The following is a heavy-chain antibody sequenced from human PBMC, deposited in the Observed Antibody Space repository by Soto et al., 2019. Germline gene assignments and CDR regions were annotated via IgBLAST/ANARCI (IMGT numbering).Heavy chain of an antibody. Sequence: GESLKISCKGFGYSFTTSLIGWVRQIPGKGLEWMGLIYPGGSDTRYSPSFQGQVTISADKSIISPYLQWRSLKASDTAMYYCAAAYTTGPDALEIWGQGTMVTVSS. V-gene: IGHV5-51*01. J-gene: IGHJ3*02. D-gene: IGHD1-1*01. CDR1: GYSFTTSL. CDR3: AAAYTTGPDALEI. CDR2: IYPGGSDT.